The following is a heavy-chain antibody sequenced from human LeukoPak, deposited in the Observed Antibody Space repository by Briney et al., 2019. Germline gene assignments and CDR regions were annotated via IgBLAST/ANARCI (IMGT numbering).Heavy chain of an antibody. J-gene: IGHJ3*02. CDR3: ARDRKWSYDAFDI. CDR2: IYYSGST. V-gene: IGHV4-59*01. Sequence: SETLSLTCTVSGGSISSYYWSWIRQPPGKGLEWIGYIYYSGSTNYNPSLKSRVTISVDTSKNQFSLKLSSVTAADTAVHYCARDRKWSYDAFDIWGQGTMVTVSS. CDR1: GGSISSYY. D-gene: IGHD1-26*01.